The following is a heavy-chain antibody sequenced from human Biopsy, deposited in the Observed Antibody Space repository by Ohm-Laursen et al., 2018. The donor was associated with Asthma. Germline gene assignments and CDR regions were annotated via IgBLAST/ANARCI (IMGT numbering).Heavy chain of an antibody. CDR2: IMTVFGTT. J-gene: IGHJ6*02. D-gene: IGHD6-19*01. Sequence: SVKVSCKAPGGTFSNFAIGWVRQAPGQGLEWLGGIMTVFGTTNYAQKFQGRVTITADESTSTAYMEVTSLRSEDTAIYYCARCQVGYSSGWSLLLKKIYYSGMDVWSQGNAVTVSS. CDR3: ARCQVGYSSGWSLLLKKIYYSGMDV. CDR1: GGTFSNFA. V-gene: IGHV1-69*13.